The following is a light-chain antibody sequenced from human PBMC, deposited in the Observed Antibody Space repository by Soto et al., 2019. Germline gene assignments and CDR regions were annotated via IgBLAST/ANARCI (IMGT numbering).Light chain of an antibody. CDR2: AAS. J-gene: IGKJ1*01. Sequence: QMTQSPSSLSASVGEKIIITCRASRDVGSDVSWYQQKPGKDPKLLIYAASSLQSGVPSRFSGSGSGTDFTLTISSLQTEDFATYECQQRYSTTWTVGQGTKGEIK. CDR3: QQRYSTTWT. CDR1: RDVGSD. V-gene: IGKV1-39*01.